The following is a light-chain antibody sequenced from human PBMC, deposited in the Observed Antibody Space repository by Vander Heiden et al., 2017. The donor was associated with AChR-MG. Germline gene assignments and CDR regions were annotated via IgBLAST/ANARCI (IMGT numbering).Light chain of an antibody. V-gene: IGKV2-30*01. CDR3: MQGSHWPPYT. Sequence: DVVMTQSPLALHVALGQPAFISCWSSQSLLYSDGNTYLNWFQQGPGQSPRRLIYNVSNRDSGVPDRFSGSGSGTDFTLKISRVEAEDVGVYYCMQGSHWPPYTFGQGTKLEIK. CDR1: QSLLYSDGNTY. J-gene: IGKJ2*01. CDR2: NVS.